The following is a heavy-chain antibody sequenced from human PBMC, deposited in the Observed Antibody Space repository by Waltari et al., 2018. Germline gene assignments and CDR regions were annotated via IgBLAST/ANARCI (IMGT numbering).Heavy chain of an antibody. CDR3: ATVGYSSSWYGEYFQH. V-gene: IGHV1-24*01. CDR2: FDPEDGET. Sequence: VQLVQSGAEVTKPGASVKVPCKVSGYTLTELSMHWVRQAPGKGLEWMGVFDPEDGETIYAQKFQGRVTMTEDTSTDTAYMELSSLRSEDTAVYYCATVGYSSSWYGEYFQHWGQGTLVTVSS. D-gene: IGHD6-13*01. J-gene: IGHJ1*01. CDR1: GYTLTELS.